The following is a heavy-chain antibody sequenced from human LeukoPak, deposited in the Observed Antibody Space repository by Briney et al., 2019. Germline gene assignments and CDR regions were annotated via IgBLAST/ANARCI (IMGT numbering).Heavy chain of an antibody. D-gene: IGHD5-18*01. Sequence: GASVKVSCKASGYTFTSYGISWVRQAPGQGLEWMGRISAYNGNTNYAQKLQGRVTMTTDTSTSTAYMELRSLGSDDTAVYYCARDCAVDTAMVIQYYYYYGMDVWGQGTTVTVSS. CDR2: ISAYNGNT. V-gene: IGHV1-18*01. CDR3: ARDCAVDTAMVIQYYYYYGMDV. J-gene: IGHJ6*02. CDR1: GYTFTSYG.